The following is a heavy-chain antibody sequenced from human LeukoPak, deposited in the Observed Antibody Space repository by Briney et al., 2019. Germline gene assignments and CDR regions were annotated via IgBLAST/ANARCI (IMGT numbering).Heavy chain of an antibody. J-gene: IGHJ4*02. CDR3: AKGGSSWFYFDY. D-gene: IGHD6-13*01. CDR2: IKNKRDGETT. V-gene: IGHV3-15*01. CDR1: GFTPSRFTFSEAW. Sequence: GGSLRLSCAASGFTPSRFTFSEAWMSWVRQAPGKGLEWLGRIKNKRDGETTDYAEPVKGRFTISRDDSKATVYLQMNSLRAEDTAVYYCAKGGSSWFYFDYWGQGTLVTVSS.